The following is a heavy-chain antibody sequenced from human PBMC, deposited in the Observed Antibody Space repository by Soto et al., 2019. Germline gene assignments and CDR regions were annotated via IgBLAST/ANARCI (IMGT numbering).Heavy chain of an antibody. D-gene: IGHD5-12*01. CDR1: GFTVSSNY. CDR3: NASVYDTFLDY. V-gene: IGHV3-53*01. J-gene: IGHJ4*02. CDR2: IYSGGST. Sequence: GGSLRLSCAASGFTVSSNYMSWVRQAPGKGLEWVSVIYSGGSTYYADSVKGRFTISRDNSKNTLYLQMNSLRAEDTAVYHCNASVYDTFLDYWAQGSLVTVSS.